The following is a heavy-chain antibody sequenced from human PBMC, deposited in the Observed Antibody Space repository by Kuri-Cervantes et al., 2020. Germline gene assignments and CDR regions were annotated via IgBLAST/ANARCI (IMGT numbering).Heavy chain of an antibody. J-gene: IGHJ5*02. CDR1: GGSISSSSYY. CDR2: IYYSGGT. D-gene: IGHD2-15*01. CDR3: ATTFAGVVVVVAAGFDP. V-gene: IGHV4-39*01. Sequence: SETLSLTCTVSGGSISSSSYYWGWIRQPPAKGLEWIGSIYYSGGTYYNPSLKSRVTISVDTSKNQSSLKLSSVPAADTAVYYCATTFAGVVVVVAAGFDPWGQGTLVTVSS.